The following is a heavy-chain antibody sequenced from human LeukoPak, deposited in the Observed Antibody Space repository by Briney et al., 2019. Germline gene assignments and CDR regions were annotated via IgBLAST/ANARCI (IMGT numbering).Heavy chain of an antibody. D-gene: IGHD6-25*01. J-gene: IGHJ4*02. CDR3: ARDVNDDVVNRGYDY. V-gene: IGHV3-21*01. CDR1: GFTFSSYS. Sequence: GRSLRLSCAASGFTFSSYSMNWVRQAPGKGLEWVSSISSSSSYVYYADSVKGRFTISRDNAKNSLYLEMNSLRAEDTAVYYCARDVNDDVVNRGYDYWGQGTLVTVSS. CDR2: ISSSSSYV.